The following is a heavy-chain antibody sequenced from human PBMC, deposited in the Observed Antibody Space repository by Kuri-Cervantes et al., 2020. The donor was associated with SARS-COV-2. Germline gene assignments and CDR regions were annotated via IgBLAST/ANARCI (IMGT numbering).Heavy chain of an antibody. D-gene: IGHD3-3*01. CDR3: ARSRITIFGVVTIPLDY. CDR2: MNPNSGNT. Sequence: ASVKVSCKASGYTFTSYDINWVRQATGQGLEWMGWMNPNSGNTGYAQKFQGRVTMTRNTSISTAYMELSSLGSEDTAVYYCARSRITIFGVVTIPLDYWGQGTLVTVSS. CDR1: GYTFTSYD. V-gene: IGHV1-8*02. J-gene: IGHJ4*02.